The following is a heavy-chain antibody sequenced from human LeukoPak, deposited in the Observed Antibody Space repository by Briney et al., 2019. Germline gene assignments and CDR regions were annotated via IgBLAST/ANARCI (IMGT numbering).Heavy chain of an antibody. D-gene: IGHD3-16*02. CDR3: AKDDYVWGSYRTSP. CDR2: ISGSGGST. Sequence: GSLRLSCAASGFTFSSYAMSWVRQAPGKGLEWVSAISGSGGSTYYADSVKGRFTISRDNSKNTLYLQMNSLRAEDTAVYYCAKDDYVWGSYRTSPWGQGTLVTVSS. CDR1: GFTFSSYA. V-gene: IGHV3-23*01. J-gene: IGHJ5*02.